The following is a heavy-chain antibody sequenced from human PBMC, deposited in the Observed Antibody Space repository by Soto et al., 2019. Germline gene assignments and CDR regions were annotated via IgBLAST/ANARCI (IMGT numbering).Heavy chain of an antibody. CDR3: ASKAACGGDCYAVDS. CDR2: ILPIFGTA. V-gene: IGHV1-69*06. CDR1: GGIFSSNT. D-gene: IGHD2-21*02. J-gene: IGHJ4*02. Sequence: QVYLVQSGAEVKKPGSSVKISCKASGGIFSSNTINWVRQAAGQGLEWMGGILPIFGTANYAEKFQGRVTITADKSTKTEYMELTSLRSEDTAVYYCASKAACGGDCYAVDSWGQGTLVTVSS.